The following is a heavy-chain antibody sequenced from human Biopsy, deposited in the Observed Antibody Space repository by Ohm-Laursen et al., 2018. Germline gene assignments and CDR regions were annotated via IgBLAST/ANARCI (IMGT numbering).Heavy chain of an antibody. Sequence: SETLSLTCAVSGGSISSYYWSWIRQPPGKGLEWIGYIYYSGITNYNPSLKSRVSISVDTSKNQFPLKLSSVTAADTAVYYCARHGDFYYDSNIVIGALDIWGQGTMVTVSS. CDR1: GGSISSYY. V-gene: IGHV4-59*08. D-gene: IGHD3-22*01. CDR3: ARHGDFYYDSNIVIGALDI. CDR2: IYYSGIT. J-gene: IGHJ3*02.